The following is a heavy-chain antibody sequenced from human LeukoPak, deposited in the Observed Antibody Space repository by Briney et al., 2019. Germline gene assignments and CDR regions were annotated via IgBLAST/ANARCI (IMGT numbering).Heavy chain of an antibody. Sequence: SGGSLRLSCAASGFTFSSYSMNWVRQAPGKGLEWVSSIRSSSSFIYYADSVKGRFTISRDNAKNSLYLQVNSLRAEDTAVYYCARDATGGSRSYVDYWGQGTLVTVSS. V-gene: IGHV3-21*01. CDR3: ARDATGGSRSYVDY. D-gene: IGHD3-10*01. CDR1: GFTFSSYS. J-gene: IGHJ4*02. CDR2: IRSSSSFI.